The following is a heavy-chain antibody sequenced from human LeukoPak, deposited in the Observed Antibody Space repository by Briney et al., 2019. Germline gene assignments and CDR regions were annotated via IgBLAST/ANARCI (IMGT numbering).Heavy chain of an antibody. D-gene: IGHD3-9*01. CDR1: GGTFSSYA. CDR2: IIPIFGTA. V-gene: IGHV1-69*01. Sequence: SVKVSCKASGGTFSSYAISWVRQAPGQGLEWMGGIIPIFGTANYAQKFQGRVTITADESTSTAYMELSSLRSEDTAVYYCARGNVLIGYHKYFQHWGQGTLVTVSS. CDR3: ARGNVLIGYHKYFQH. J-gene: IGHJ1*01.